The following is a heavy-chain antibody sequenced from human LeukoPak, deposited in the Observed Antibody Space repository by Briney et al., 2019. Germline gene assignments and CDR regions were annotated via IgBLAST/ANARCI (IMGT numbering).Heavy chain of an antibody. D-gene: IGHD2-2*01. CDR3: AKDRVRIVVVPAAMAFDI. CDR2: ISGSGGST. J-gene: IGHJ3*02. V-gene: IGHV3-23*01. CDR1: GFTFSSYA. Sequence: PGGSLRLSCAASGFTFSSYAMSWVRQAPGKGLEWVSAISGSGGSTYYADSVKGRFTISRGNSKNTLYLQMNSLRAEDTAVYYCAKDRVRIVVVPAAMAFDIWGQGTMVTVSS.